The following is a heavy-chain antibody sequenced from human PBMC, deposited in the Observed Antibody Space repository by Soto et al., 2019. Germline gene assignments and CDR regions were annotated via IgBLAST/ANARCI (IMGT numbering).Heavy chain of an antibody. CDR1: GFTFSSYA. CDR3: ANDGVMAAAGTVRTDYYYYYMDV. Sequence: EVQLLESGGGLVQPGGSLRLSCAASGFTFSSYAMSWVRQAPGKGLEWVSAISGSGGSTYYADSVKGRFTISRDNSKNTLYLQMNSLRAEDTAVYYCANDGVMAAAGTVRTDYYYYYMDVWGKGTTVTVSS. V-gene: IGHV3-23*01. D-gene: IGHD6-13*01. CDR2: ISGSGGST. J-gene: IGHJ6*03.